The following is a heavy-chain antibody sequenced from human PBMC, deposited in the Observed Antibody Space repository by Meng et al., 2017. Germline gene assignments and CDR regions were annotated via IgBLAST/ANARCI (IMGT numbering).Heavy chain of an antibody. J-gene: IGHJ4*02. V-gene: IGHV1-69*06. Sequence: QVSQVQSGAEVEKPGSSGKASSKASGSTFSSYAISLVRQAPGQGLEWMGGIIPILGTANYAQTSQGRVTITADNSTSTAYMELSSLRSEDTAVYYCARDGVGATEGYFDYWGQGTLVTVSS. D-gene: IGHD1-26*01. CDR2: IIPILGTA. CDR3: ARDGVGATEGYFDY. CDR1: GSTFSSYA.